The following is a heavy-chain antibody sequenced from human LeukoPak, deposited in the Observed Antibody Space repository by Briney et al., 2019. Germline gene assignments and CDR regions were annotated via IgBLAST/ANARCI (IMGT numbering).Heavy chain of an antibody. Sequence: SETLSLTCSVSGDSISGISYYWGWIRHPPGKGLEWIGKIYYSGSSYNNPSLESRVVISLDTSRNQFSLKLTSVTATDTAVYYCARQGAVGATGFDFWGQGILVTVSS. CDR1: GDSISGISYY. CDR3: ARQGAVGATGFDF. J-gene: IGHJ4*02. CDR2: IYYSGSS. D-gene: IGHD1-26*01. V-gene: IGHV4-39*01.